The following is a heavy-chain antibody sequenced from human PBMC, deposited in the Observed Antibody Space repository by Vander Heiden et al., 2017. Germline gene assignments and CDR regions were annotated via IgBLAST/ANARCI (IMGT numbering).Heavy chain of an antibody. D-gene: IGHD3-22*01. CDR1: GGSISSSSYY. Sequence: QPQLQESGPGLVKPSETLSPNCTVSGGSISSSSYYWGWIRQPPGKGLEWIGSSYYSGSTYYNPSLKSRVTISVDTSKNQFSLKLSSVTAADTAVYYCARRSYDSSGVPRFDPWGQGTLVTVSS. V-gene: IGHV4-39*01. J-gene: IGHJ5*02. CDR2: SYYSGST. CDR3: ARRSYDSSGVPRFDP.